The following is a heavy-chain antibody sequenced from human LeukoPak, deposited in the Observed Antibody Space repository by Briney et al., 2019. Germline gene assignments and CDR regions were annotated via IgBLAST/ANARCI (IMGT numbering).Heavy chain of an antibody. CDR2: IYYSGST. CDR1: GGSISSSNW. D-gene: IGHD1-26*01. CDR3: ASGKNSGSYYDM. V-gene: IGHV4-4*02. Sequence: SETLSLTCAVSGGSISSSNWWSWVRQPPGKGLEWIGEIYYSGSTNYNPSLKSRVTISVDKSKNQFSLKLRSVTAADTAVYYCASGKNSGSYYDMWGQGTLVTVSS. J-gene: IGHJ4*02.